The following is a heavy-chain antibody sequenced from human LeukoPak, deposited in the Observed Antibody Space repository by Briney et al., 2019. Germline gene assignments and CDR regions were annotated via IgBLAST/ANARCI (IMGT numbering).Heavy chain of an antibody. CDR2: ISFDGSNE. J-gene: IGHJ4*02. Sequence: PGRSLRLSCAASGFTFSSYAVHWVRQAPGKGLEWVAIISFDGSNEYYADSVKGRFTISRDNSKNTLYLQMNSLRAEDTAVYYCARGSGEYWGQGTLVTVSS. CDR1: GFTFSSYA. CDR3: ARGSGEY. V-gene: IGHV3-30*14.